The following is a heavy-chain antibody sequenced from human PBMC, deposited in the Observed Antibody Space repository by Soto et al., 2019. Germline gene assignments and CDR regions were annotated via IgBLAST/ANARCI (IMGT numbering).Heavy chain of an antibody. CDR1: GYTFTDFF. D-gene: IGHD6-13*01. Sequence: ASVKVSCKASGYTFTDFFIHWVRQVPGQGLEWMGWINPNSGATEYAQNRVTMTRDTSISTVYLQLSRLTFDDTAVYYCARLGYTKHLHAGFDMWGPGTLVTVSS. J-gene: IGHJ3*02. V-gene: IGHV1-2*02. CDR3: ARLGYTKHLHAGFDM. CDR2: INPNSGAT.